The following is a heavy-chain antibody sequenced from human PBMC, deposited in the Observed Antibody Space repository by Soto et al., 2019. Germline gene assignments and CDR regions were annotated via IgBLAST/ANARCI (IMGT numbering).Heavy chain of an antibody. CDR3: ARIGAASSDY. V-gene: IGHV4-59*02. CDR1: GGSVSDYY. Sequence: QVQLQESGPALVKPSETLSLTCTVSGGSVSDYYWSWIRQSPGGELEWIGYIYHRGGTNYNPSLKSRVTFSVDTSKNQFSLKLNSVTAADTAIYYCARIGAASSDYWGQGTQVTVSS. J-gene: IGHJ4*02. D-gene: IGHD6-13*01. CDR2: IYHRGGT.